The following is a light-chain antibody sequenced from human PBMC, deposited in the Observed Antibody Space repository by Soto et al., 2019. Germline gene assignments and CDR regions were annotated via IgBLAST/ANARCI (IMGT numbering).Light chain of an antibody. V-gene: IGKV3-11*01. Sequence: EIVLTQSPATLSLSPGERATHSCRASQSVSSYLVWYQQKPGQAPRLLIYDASNRATGIPARFSGSGSGTDFTLTISSLEPEDFAVYYCQQRSNWPPYTFGQGIKLEIE. J-gene: IGKJ2*01. CDR3: QQRSNWPPYT. CDR2: DAS. CDR1: QSVSSY.